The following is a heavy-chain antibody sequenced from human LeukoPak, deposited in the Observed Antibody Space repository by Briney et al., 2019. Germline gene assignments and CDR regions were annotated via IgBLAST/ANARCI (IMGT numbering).Heavy chain of an antibody. CDR2: INTDGRST. J-gene: IGHJ4*02. D-gene: IGHD1-26*01. Sequence: GRSLRLSCAASGFTFSSYWMQWVRQAPGKGPVWVSRINTDGRSTSYADSVKGRFTISRDNAKNTLYLQMNSLRAEDPAVYYCARARGSYDLFDYWGQGTLVTVSS. CDR3: ARARGSYDLFDY. V-gene: IGHV3-74*01. CDR1: GFTFSSYW.